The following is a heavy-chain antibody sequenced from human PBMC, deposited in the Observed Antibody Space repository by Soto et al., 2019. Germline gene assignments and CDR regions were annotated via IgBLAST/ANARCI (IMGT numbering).Heavy chain of an antibody. Sequence: QVQLQESGPGLVKPSQTLSLTCTVSGVSVSSDSYYWSWVRQPPGKGLEWIGYIYNTGSSSYNPSLRSRVNLFLDASKNEVVLRLTSVIAADSAVYFCVSDIAPRGRSIVEDVWGQGTTVTVSS. D-gene: IGHD1-26*01. CDR3: VSDIAPRGRSIVEDV. J-gene: IGHJ6*02. CDR2: IYNTGSS. CDR1: GVSVSSDSYY. V-gene: IGHV4-30-4*08.